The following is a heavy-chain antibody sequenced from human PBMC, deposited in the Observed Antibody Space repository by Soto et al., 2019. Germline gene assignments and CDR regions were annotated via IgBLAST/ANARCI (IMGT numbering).Heavy chain of an antibody. CDR3: ARVGEHSRWYYSL. J-gene: IGHJ4*02. CDR1: GGSINNNY. V-gene: IGHV4-59*01. D-gene: IGHD6-19*01. CDR2: IFSNGRT. Sequence: SETLSLTCTVCGGSINNNYCSWIRQPPGRGLEWIGYIFSNGRTNYNPSLESRVVISVDTSKNQLSLKLRSVTAADTAVYYCARVGEHSRWYYSLWGQGTLAPVSP.